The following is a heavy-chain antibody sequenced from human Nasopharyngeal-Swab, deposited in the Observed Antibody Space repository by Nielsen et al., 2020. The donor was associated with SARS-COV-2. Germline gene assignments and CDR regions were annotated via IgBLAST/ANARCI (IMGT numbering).Heavy chain of an antibody. Sequence: GESLKISCAASGFTFSSYWLHWVRQAPGEGLVWVPRMNSDGSRTNYADSVKGRFTISRDNAKKTLYLQMNSLRAEDTAVYYCARVDVHDAFDIWSQGTMVTVSS. J-gene: IGHJ3*02. CDR1: GFTFSSYW. D-gene: IGHD3-16*01. V-gene: IGHV3-74*01. CDR2: MNSDGSRT. CDR3: ARVDVHDAFDI.